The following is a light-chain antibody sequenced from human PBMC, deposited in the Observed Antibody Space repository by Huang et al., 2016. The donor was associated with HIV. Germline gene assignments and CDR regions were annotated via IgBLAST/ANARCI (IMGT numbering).Light chain of an antibody. CDR3: QQYNNWPPEYT. CDR2: GAS. CDR1: QSINSN. V-gene: IGKV3-15*01. J-gene: IGKJ2*01. Sequence: EIVMTQSPATLSVSPGERATLSCRASQSINSNLAWYQQKPGQAPRPLICGASTRATGIPARFSGIGSGTEFTLTISSLQSEDFAVYHCQQYNNWPPEYTFGQGTKLEIK.